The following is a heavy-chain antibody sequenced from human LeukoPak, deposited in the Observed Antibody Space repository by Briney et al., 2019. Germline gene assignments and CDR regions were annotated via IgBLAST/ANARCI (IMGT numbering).Heavy chain of an antibody. CDR1: GFTFSSYW. V-gene: IGHV3-7*01. D-gene: IGHD2-8*01. J-gene: IGHJ5*02. CDR3: ARNGGLNWFDP. Sequence: GGSLRLSCAASGFTFSSYWVSWVRQAPGKGLEWVANIKQDGSEKYYVDSVKGRFTISRDNAKNSLYLQMNSLRAEDTAVYYCARNGGLNWFDPWGQGTLVTVSS. CDR2: IKQDGSEK.